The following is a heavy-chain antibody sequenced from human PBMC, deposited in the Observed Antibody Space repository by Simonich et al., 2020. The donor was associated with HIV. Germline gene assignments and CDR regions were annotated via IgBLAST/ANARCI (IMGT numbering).Heavy chain of an antibody. CDR1: GYTLTELS. J-gene: IGHJ4*02. D-gene: IGHD4-17*01. CDR2: FDPEDGET. CDR3: ATGLNYGDYSGFDY. V-gene: IGHV1-24*01. Sequence: QVQLVQSGAEVKKPGASVKVSCKVSGYTLTELSMHWGRQAPGKGLEWMGGFDPEDGETSYAQQCQGRVTMTEDTSTDTAYMELSSLRSEDTAVYYCATGLNYGDYSGFDYWGQGTLVTVSS.